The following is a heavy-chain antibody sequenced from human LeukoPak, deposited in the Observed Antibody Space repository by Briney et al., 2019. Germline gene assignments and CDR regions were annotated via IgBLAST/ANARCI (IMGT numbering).Heavy chain of an antibody. Sequence: GASVTVSCTASGYTFTGYYMHWVRQAPGQGLEWMGWINPNSGGTNYAQKFQGRVTMTRDTSISTAYMELSRLRSDDTAVYYCARDPSIVVVPAAIDYWGQGTLVTVSS. D-gene: IGHD2-2*01. CDR1: GYTFTGYY. J-gene: IGHJ4*02. CDR2: INPNSGGT. V-gene: IGHV1-2*02. CDR3: ARDPSIVVVPAAIDY.